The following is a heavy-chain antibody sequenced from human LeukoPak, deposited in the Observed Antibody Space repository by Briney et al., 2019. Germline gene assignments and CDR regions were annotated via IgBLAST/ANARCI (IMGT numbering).Heavy chain of an antibody. CDR2: IYHSGST. CDR1: GGSISSSNW. D-gene: IGHD3/OR15-3a*01. J-gene: IGHJ4*02. Sequence: SGTLSLTCAVSGGSISSSNWWGWVRQPPGKGLEWIGEIYHSGSTNYNPSLKSRVTISVDKSKNQFSLKLSSVTAADTAVYYCARGSGIFGLVTYFDYWGQGTLVTVSS. CDR3: ARGSGIFGLVTYFDY. V-gene: IGHV4-4*02.